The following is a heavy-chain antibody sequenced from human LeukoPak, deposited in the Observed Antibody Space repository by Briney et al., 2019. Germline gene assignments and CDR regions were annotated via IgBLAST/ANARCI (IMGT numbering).Heavy chain of an antibody. CDR3: AREPPHDFWSGYYGYMDV. V-gene: IGHV4-39*07. CDR2: INHSGST. CDR1: GGSINSGKYY. D-gene: IGHD3-3*01. J-gene: IGHJ6*03. Sequence: PSETLSLTCTVSGGSINSGKYYWGWIRQPPGKGLEWIGEINHSGSTNYNPSLKSRVTISVDTSKNQFSLKLSSVTAADTAVYYCAREPPHDFWSGYYGYMDVWGKGTTVTVSS.